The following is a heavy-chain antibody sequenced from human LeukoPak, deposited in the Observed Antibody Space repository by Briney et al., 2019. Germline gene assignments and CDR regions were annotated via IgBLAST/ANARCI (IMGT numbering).Heavy chain of an antibody. D-gene: IGHD6-13*01. J-gene: IGHJ4*02. Sequence: GASVRVSCKVSGYTLTELSMHWVRQAPGEGLEWMGGFDPEDGETIYAQKFQGRVTMTEDTSTDTAYMELSSLRSEDTAVYYCATDAAAGTNYWGQGTLVTVSS. CDR2: FDPEDGET. CDR1: GYTLTELS. CDR3: ATDAAAGTNY. V-gene: IGHV1-24*01.